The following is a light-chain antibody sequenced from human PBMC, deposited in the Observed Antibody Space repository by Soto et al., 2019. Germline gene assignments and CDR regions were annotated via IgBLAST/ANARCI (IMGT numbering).Light chain of an antibody. Sequence: QSALTQPPSASGTPGKRVTISCSGSSSNIGSNTVNWYQQLPGSAPKLLMYSTNQRPSGVPDRFSGSKSGTSASLAISGLQSEDEADYYCAAWDGSLNVVLFGGGTKLTVL. CDR3: AAWDGSLNVVL. V-gene: IGLV1-44*01. J-gene: IGLJ2*01. CDR1: SSNIGSNT. CDR2: STN.